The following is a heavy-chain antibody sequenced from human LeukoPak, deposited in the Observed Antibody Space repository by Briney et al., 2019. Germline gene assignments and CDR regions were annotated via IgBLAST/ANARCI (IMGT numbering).Heavy chain of an antibody. D-gene: IGHD1-26*01. CDR2: IYTSGST. J-gene: IGHJ3*02. Sequence: SETLSLTCTVSGGSISSGSYYWSWIRQPAGKGLEWIGRIYTSGSTNYNPSLKSRVTISVDTSKNQFSLKLSSVTAADTAVYYCARGVWRFLGSEHAFDIWGQGTMVTVSS. CDR3: ARGVWRFLGSEHAFDI. V-gene: IGHV4-61*02. CDR1: GGSISSGSYY.